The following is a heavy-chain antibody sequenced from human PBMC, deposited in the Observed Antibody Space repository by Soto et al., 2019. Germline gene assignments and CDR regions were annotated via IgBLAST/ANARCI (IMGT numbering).Heavy chain of an antibody. J-gene: IGHJ4*02. V-gene: IGHV4-34*01. CDR2: INHSGST. Sequence: SETLSLTCAVYGGSFSGYYWSWIRQPPGKGLEWIGEINHSGSTNYNPSLKSRVTISVDTSKNQFSLKLSSVTAADTAVYYCARGRGYSYWGQGTLVTVSS. CDR3: ARGRGYSY. CDR1: GGSFSGYY. D-gene: IGHD5-18*01.